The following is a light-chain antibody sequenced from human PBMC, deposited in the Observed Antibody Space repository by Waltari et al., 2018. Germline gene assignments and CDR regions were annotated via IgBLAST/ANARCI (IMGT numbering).Light chain of an antibody. CDR2: SAS. V-gene: IGKV1-9*01. J-gene: IGKJ2*01. Sequence: IQLTQSPSSLSASVGDRVTITCRASQGISNYLAWYQQKPGKVPKLLIHSASTLQSGVPSRFSGSGSVTDFTLTISSLQPEDFATYYCQQLHSPGYTFGQGTKLEIK. CDR3: QQLHSPGYT. CDR1: QGISNY.